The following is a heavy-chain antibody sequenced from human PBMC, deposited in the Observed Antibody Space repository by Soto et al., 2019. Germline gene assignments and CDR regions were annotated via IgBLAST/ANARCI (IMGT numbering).Heavy chain of an antibody. D-gene: IGHD1-26*01. CDR2: IYTSGST. CDR3: ARDQSGYEYGMDV. CDR1: GGSISSYY. J-gene: IGHJ6*02. Sequence: QVQLQESGPGLVKPSETLSLTCSVSGGSISSYYWSWIRQPAGKGLEWIGRIYTSGSTDYNPSLKSRVTMSVDTSENQFSLKLSAVTAADTAVYYCARDQSGYEYGMDVWGQGTTVTVSS. V-gene: IGHV4-4*07.